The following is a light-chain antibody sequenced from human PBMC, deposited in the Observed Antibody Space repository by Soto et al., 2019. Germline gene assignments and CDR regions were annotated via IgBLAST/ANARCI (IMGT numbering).Light chain of an antibody. CDR1: TSDVGGYNF. CDR3: SSYTSSGTRV. V-gene: IGLV2-14*01. J-gene: IGLJ1*01. CDR2: EVS. Sequence: QSVLTQPASVSGYPGQAITISCTGTTSDVGGYNFVSWYQLHPGKAPKLMIFEVSNRPSGVSNRFSGSKSGNTASLTISGLQAEDEADSYCSSYTSSGTRVFGTGTKLTVL.